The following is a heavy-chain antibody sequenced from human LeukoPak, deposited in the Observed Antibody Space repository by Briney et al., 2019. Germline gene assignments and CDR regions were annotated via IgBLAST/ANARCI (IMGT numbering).Heavy chain of an antibody. CDR1: GGSFSGYY. D-gene: IGHD4-17*01. CDR2: ISHSGST. Sequence: SETLSLTCAVYGGSFSGYYWSWIRQPPGKGLEWIGEISHSGSTNYNPSLKSRVTISVDTSKNQFSLKLSSVTAADTAVYYCARARVTTVTTGSPFDYWGQGTLVTVSS. J-gene: IGHJ4*02. V-gene: IGHV4-34*01. CDR3: ARARVTTVTTGSPFDY.